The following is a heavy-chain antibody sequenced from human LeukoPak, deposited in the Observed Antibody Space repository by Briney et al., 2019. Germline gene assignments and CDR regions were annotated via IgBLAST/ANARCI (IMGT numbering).Heavy chain of an antibody. CDR3: AGTYYYSYYYYMDV. CDR2: IYYSGST. CDR1: GASISSTTYY. Sequence: SETLSLACTVSGASISSTTYYWGWIRQPPRKGLEWIASIYYSGSTYYNPSLKSRVTISVDTSKNQFSLKLSSVTAADTAVYYCAGTYYYSYYYYMDVWGKGTTVTISS. J-gene: IGHJ6*03. D-gene: IGHD3-10*01. V-gene: IGHV4-39*07.